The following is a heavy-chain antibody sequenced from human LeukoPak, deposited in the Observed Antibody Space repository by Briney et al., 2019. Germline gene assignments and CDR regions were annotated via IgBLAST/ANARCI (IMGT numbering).Heavy chain of an antibody. CDR1: GFTFTYYW. Sequence: GGSLRLSCAASGFTFTYYWMTWVRQAPGKGLEWVANINEDGSDKQYVDSVKGRFTISRDNAKNSLYLQMNSLRAEDAAIYYCASQVTIFGGGKYFDYWGQGTLVTVSS. CDR2: INEDGSDK. V-gene: IGHV3-7*05. J-gene: IGHJ4*02. D-gene: IGHD3-3*01. CDR3: ASQVTIFGGGKYFDY.